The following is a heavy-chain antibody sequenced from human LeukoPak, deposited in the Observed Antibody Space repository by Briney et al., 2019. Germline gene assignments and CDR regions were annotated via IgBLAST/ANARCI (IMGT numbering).Heavy chain of an antibody. J-gene: IGHJ4*02. CDR3: ARESCSGGSCYLIDY. Sequence: PGGPRRFSFEASGFTFSGYTMNGFGKAPGKGLNWVSSISSSSSYIYYADSVKGRFTISRDNDKNSLYLQMNSLRAEDTAVYYCARESCSGGSCYLIDYWGQGTLVTVSS. V-gene: IGHV3-21*01. CDR1: GFTFSGYT. D-gene: IGHD2-15*01. CDR2: ISSSSSYI.